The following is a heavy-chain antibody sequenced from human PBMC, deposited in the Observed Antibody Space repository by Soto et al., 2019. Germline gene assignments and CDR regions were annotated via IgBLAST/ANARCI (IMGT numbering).Heavy chain of an antibody. Sequence: GGSLRLSCTASGFTFSTYDMYWVRLAPGKGLEWVALLSFDGDNEYYADSVKGRFTISRDNSKNTLYLQMNSLRAEDTAVYHCAKDEGYYYNSSGSYYEEYWGQGTPVTVSS. CDR3: AKDEGYYYNSSGSYYEEY. CDR2: LSFDGDNE. D-gene: IGHD3-22*01. CDR1: GFTFSTYD. V-gene: IGHV3-30*18. J-gene: IGHJ4*02.